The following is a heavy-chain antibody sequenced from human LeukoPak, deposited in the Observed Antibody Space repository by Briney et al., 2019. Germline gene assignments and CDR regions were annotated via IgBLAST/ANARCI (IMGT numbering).Heavy chain of an antibody. CDR2: ISYDGSNK. CDR3: ANMATVVPYYYGMDV. J-gene: IGHJ6*02. D-gene: IGHD2-2*01. V-gene: IGHV3-30*18. CDR1: GFTFSSYG. Sequence: GGSLRLSCAASGFTFSSYGMHWVRQAPGKGLEWVAVISYDGSNKYYADSVKGRFTISGDNSKNTLYLQMNSLRAEDTAVYYCANMATVVPYYYGMDVWGQGTTVTVSS.